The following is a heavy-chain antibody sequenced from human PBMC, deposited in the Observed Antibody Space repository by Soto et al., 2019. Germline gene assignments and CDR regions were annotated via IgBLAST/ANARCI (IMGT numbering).Heavy chain of an antibody. V-gene: IGHV3-30*18. J-gene: IGHJ6*02. CDR2: ISYDGSKK. Sequence: GGSLRLSCAASGFTFSSYAMSWVRQAPGKGLEWVAAISYDGSKKYYADSVKGRFTISRDNSKNTLYLQMNSLRAEDTAVYYCAKDRSGIAAAPSSYGMDVWGQGTTVTVSS. CDR1: GFTFSSYA. CDR3: AKDRSGIAAAPSSYGMDV. D-gene: IGHD6-13*01.